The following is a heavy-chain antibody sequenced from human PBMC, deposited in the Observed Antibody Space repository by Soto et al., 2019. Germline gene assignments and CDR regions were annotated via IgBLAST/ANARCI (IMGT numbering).Heavy chain of an antibody. CDR3: ARDGSGYRHGFGI. J-gene: IGHJ3*02. Sequence: VGSLRLSCAASGFSFSSYGMHRVRKNPGKGLEWVAVIWYDGSNKYYADSVKGRFTISRDNSKNTLYLLMNSLRAEDTAVYYCARDGSGYRHGFGIWAQGTMVNVSS. CDR1: GFSFSSYG. D-gene: IGHD6-13*01. CDR2: IWYDGSNK. V-gene: IGHV3-33*01.